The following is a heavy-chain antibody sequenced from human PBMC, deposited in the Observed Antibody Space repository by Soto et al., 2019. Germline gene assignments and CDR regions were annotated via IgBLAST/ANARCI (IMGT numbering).Heavy chain of an antibody. V-gene: IGHV4-31*03. CDR3: ARDVDLEYGSGSYYNLGPFDI. D-gene: IGHD3-10*01. J-gene: IGHJ3*02. CDR1: GGSISSGGYY. CDR2: IYYSGST. Sequence: PSETLSLTCTVSGGSISSGGYYWSWIRQHPGKGLEWIGYIYYSGSTYYNPSLKSRVTISVDTSKNQFSLKLSSVTAADTAVYYCARDVDLEYGSGSYYNLGPFDIWGQGTMVTVSS.